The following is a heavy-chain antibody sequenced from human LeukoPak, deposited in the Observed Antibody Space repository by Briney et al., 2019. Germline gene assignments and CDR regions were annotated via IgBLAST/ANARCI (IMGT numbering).Heavy chain of an antibody. CDR1: GFTFTSSA. Sequence: ASVKVSCKASGFTFTSSAVQWVRQARGQRLEWIGWIVVGSGNTNYAQKLQERVTITRDMSTSTAYMELSSLRSEDTAVYYCAADRYDSSGYYHFDYWGQGTLVTVSS. J-gene: IGHJ4*02. D-gene: IGHD3-22*01. CDR2: IVVGSGNT. V-gene: IGHV1-58*01. CDR3: AADRYDSSGYYHFDY.